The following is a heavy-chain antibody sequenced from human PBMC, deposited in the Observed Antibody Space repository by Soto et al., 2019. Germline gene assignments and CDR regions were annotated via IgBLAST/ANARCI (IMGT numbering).Heavy chain of an antibody. CDR3: AKDTYYHDSTGYYVCDY. D-gene: IGHD3-22*01. J-gene: IGHJ4*02. CDR2: ISYDGSNK. Sequence: QVQLVESGGGVVQPGRSLRLSCAASGSTFRSYGMHWVRQAPGKGLEWVAAISYDGSNKNYVDSVKGRFTISRDNSENTLYLQMNSLRAEDAAVYYCAKDTYYHDSTGYYVCDYWGQVTLVTVSS. CDR1: GSTFRSYG. V-gene: IGHV3-30*18.